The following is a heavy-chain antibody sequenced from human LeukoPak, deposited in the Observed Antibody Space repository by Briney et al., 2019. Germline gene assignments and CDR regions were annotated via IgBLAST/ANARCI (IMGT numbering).Heavy chain of an antibody. CDR1: GFTFSSYG. CDR2: ISYDGSNK. CDR3: AKDLGRGYKSYMDV. V-gene: IGHV3-30*18. J-gene: IGHJ6*03. D-gene: IGHD3-22*01. Sequence: GGSLRLSCAASGFTFSSYGMHWVRQAPGKGLEWVAVISYDGSNKYYADSVKGRLTISRDNSKNTLYLQMNSLRAEDTAVYYCAKDLGRGYKSYMDVWGKGTTVTVSS.